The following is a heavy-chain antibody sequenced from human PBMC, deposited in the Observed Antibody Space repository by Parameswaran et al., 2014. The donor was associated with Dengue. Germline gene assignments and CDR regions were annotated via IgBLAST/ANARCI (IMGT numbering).Heavy chain of an antibody. CDR2: MNPNSGNT. V-gene: IGHV1-8*01. J-gene: IGHJ5*02. D-gene: IGHD5-24*01. CDR3: ARGRRGWRFDP. Sequence: WVRQAPGQGLEWMGWMNPNSGNTGYAQKFQGRVTMTRNTSISTAYMELSSLRSEDTAVYYCARGRRGWRFDPWGQGTLVTVSS.